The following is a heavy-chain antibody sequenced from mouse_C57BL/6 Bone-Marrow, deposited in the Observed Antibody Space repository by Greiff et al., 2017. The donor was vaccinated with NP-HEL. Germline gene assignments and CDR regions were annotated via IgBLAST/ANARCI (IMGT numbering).Heavy chain of an antibody. CDR1: GYTFTSYW. J-gene: IGHJ2*01. CDR3: ARGGGKYSNYVIY. D-gene: IGHD2-5*01. V-gene: IGHV1-55*01. CDR2: IYPGSGST. Sequence: VQLQQPGAELVKPGASVKMSCKASGYTFTSYWITWVKQRPGQGLEWIGDIYPGSGSTNYNEKFKSKATLTVDTSSSTAYMQLSSLTSEDSAVYYCARGGGKYSNYVIYWGQGTTRTVSS.